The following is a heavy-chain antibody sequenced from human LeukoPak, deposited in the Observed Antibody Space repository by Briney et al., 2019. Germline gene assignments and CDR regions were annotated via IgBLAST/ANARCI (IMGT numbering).Heavy chain of an antibody. CDR2: ISSSSSTI. J-gene: IGHJ4*02. D-gene: IGHD3-3*01. V-gene: IGHV3-48*04. Sequence: GGSLRLSCAASGFTFSSYSMNWVRQAPGKGLEWVSYISSSSSTIYYADSVKGRFTISRDNAKNSLYLQMNSLRAEDTAVYYCARDGGEYDFWSGYPDYWGQGTLVTVSS. CDR1: GFTFSSYS. CDR3: ARDGGEYDFWSGYPDY.